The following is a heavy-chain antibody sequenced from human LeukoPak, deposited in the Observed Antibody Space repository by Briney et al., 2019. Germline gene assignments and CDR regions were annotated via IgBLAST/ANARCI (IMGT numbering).Heavy chain of an antibody. J-gene: IGHJ3*02. Sequence: SETLSLTCAVYGGSFSGYYWSWIRQPPGKGLEWIGEINHSGSTNYNPSLKSRVTISVDTSKNQFSLKLSSVTAADTAVYYCASLWRYSSSWHDAFDIWGQGTMVTVSS. CDR3: ASLWRYSSSWHDAFDI. CDR1: GGSFSGYY. V-gene: IGHV4-34*01. CDR2: INHSGST. D-gene: IGHD6-13*01.